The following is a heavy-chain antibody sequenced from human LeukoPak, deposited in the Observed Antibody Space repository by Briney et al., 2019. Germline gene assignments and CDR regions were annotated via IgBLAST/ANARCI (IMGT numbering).Heavy chain of an antibody. V-gene: IGHV1-8*01. Sequence: ASVTVSCKASGYTFTSYDINWVRQAPGQGLEWMGWMNPNSGNTGYAQKFQGRVTMTRNTSISTAYMELSSLRSEDTAVYYCARVGYGDYVAKGLPYWGQGTLVTVSS. CDR2: MNPNSGNT. D-gene: IGHD4-17*01. CDR3: ARVGYGDYVAKGLPY. J-gene: IGHJ4*02. CDR1: GYTFTSYD.